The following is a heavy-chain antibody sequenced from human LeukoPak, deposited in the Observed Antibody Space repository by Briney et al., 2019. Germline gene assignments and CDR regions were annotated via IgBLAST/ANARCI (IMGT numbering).Heavy chain of an antibody. CDR3: ATGRAGTSGYIVFDY. V-gene: IGHV3-74*01. J-gene: IGHJ4*02. Sequence: GGSLRLSCAASGFTFSNYWMHWVRQAPGKGLVWVSRITSDGSSTNYADSVKGRFTISRDNAKNMLYLQMNSLSAEDTALYYCATGRAGTSGYIVFDYWGQGTLVTVSS. CDR2: ITSDGSST. CDR1: GFTFSNYW. D-gene: IGHD5-12*01.